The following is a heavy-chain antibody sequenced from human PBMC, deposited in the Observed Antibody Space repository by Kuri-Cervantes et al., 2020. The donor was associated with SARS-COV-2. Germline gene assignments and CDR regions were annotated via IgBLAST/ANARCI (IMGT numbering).Heavy chain of an antibody. Sequence: CPAPGFIFNNYSMQWVRQAPGKGLEYVSAIRRNGGSTYYANSVKCRFTISRDDAKYSLYLQMSSLRAEDTDVYYCASTYYYDSGGYLYFDYWGQGTLVTVSS. V-gene: IGHV3-64*01. D-gene: IGHD3-22*01. CDR2: IRRNGGST. J-gene: IGHJ4*02. CDR1: GFIFNNYS. CDR3: ASTYYYDSGGYLYFDY.